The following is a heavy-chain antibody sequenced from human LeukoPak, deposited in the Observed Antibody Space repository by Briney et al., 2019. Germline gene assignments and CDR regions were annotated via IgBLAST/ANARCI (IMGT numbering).Heavy chain of an antibody. CDR2: ISGSGGST. V-gene: IGHV3-23*01. CDR3: AKLWLGSLNY. D-gene: IGHD3-16*01. Sequence: GGSLRFSCAASGFTFSSYAMSWVRQAPGKGLEWVSAISGSGGSTYYADSVKGRFTISSDNSKNTLYLQMNSLRAEDTAVYYCAKLWLGSLNYWGQGTLVTVSS. J-gene: IGHJ4*02. CDR1: GFTFSSYA.